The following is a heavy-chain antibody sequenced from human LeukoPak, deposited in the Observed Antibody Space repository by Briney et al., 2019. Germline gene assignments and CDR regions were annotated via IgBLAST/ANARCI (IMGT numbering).Heavy chain of an antibody. J-gene: IGHJ4*02. CDR3: AKSGYCSGGSCGGSDY. CDR1: GFTFSNYG. CDR2: IRYDGSNK. Sequence: GGSLRLSCAASGFTFSNYGVHWVRQAPGKGLEWVAFIRYDGSNKYYADSVKGRFTISRDNSKNTLYLQMNSLRAEDTAVYYCAKSGYCSGGSCGGSDYWGQGTLVTVSS. V-gene: IGHV3-30*02. D-gene: IGHD2-15*01.